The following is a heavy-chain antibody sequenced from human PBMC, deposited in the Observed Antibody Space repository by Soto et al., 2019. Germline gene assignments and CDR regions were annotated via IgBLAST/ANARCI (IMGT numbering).Heavy chain of an antibody. CDR3: ARVPVAVAATEDYYGLDV. V-gene: IGHV4-4*07. CDR2: INTDGLS. Sequence: QVQLEESGPGLVRPSETLSLTCSVSGVSITSYYWSWIRQSAGGGLEWMGRINTDGLSTCRPSFKSRLTRSLDTSTTQVSLRLISVTAADTAVYFCARVPVAVAATEDYYGLDVWGQGTTVTVSS. J-gene: IGHJ6*02. D-gene: IGHD2-15*01. CDR1: GVSITSYY.